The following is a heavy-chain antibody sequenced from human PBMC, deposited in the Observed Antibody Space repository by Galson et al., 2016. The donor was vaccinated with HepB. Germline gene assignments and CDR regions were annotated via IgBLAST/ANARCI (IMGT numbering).Heavy chain of an antibody. CDR2: IISGGDT. Sequence: SLRLSCAASGFTFSNYAMSWVRQAPGKGLEWVSTIISGGDTYYSDSVKGRFTISRDNSKNTLYLQMSSLRADDTALYYCGPYREAGSGYYYYCGQGTLVTVSS. CDR3: GPYREAGSGYYYY. V-gene: IGHV3-23*01. J-gene: IGHJ4*02. D-gene: IGHD3-3*01. CDR1: GFTFSNYA.